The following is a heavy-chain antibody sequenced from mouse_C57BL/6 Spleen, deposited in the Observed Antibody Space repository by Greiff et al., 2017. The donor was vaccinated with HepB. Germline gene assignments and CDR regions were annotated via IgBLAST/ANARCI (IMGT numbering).Heavy chain of an antibody. CDR2: ISSGSSTI. CDR3: ARDIYYGNRCYAMDY. CDR1: GFTFSDYG. J-gene: IGHJ4*01. V-gene: IGHV5-17*01. D-gene: IGHD2-1*01. Sequence: EVKLMESGGGLVKPGGSLKLSCAASGFTFSDYGMHWVRQAPEKGLEWVAYISSGSSTIYYADTVKGRFTISRDNAKNTLFLQMTSLRSEDTAMYYCARDIYYGNRCYAMDYWGQGTSVTVSS.